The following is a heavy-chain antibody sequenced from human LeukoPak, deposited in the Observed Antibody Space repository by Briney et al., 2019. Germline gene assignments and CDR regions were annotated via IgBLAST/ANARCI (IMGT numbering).Heavy chain of an antibody. V-gene: IGHV4-59*01. CDR1: GGSISSYY. CDR2: IYYSGST. Sequence: PSETLSLTCTVSGGSISSYYWSWIRQPPGKGLEWIGYIYYSGSTNYNPSLKSRVTISVATSKNQFSLNLSSVPAADTAVYYCARTALDGYNPNFDYWGQGTLVTVSS. J-gene: IGHJ4*02. D-gene: IGHD5-24*01. CDR3: ARTALDGYNPNFDY.